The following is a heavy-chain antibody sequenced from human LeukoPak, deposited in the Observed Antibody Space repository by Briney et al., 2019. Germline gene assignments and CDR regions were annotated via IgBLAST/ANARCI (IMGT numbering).Heavy chain of an antibody. V-gene: IGHV1-46*01. Sequence: ASVKVSCKASGYTFTNYYIHWVRQAPGQGLECMGIINPSGGSTSYAQKFQGRVTMTRDMSTSTVYMELSSLRSEDTAVYYCASGKAVTTHPDYWGQGTLVTVSS. D-gene: IGHD1-14*01. CDR1: GYTFTNYY. J-gene: IGHJ4*02. CDR2: INPSGGST. CDR3: ASGKAVTTHPDY.